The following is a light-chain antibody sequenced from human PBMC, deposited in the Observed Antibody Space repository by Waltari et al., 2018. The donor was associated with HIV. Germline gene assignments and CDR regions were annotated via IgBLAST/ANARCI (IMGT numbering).Light chain of an antibody. J-gene: IGLJ1*01. CDR3: LLCCGGSKYG. CDR1: TGAVSNGSF. Sequence: QTVVTQEPSLTVSSGGIVTLTCGSSTGAVSNGSFPNWFQHNPGQAPSALIYSTSNKHPWTPARFSGTLLGGRAALTLSGVEPEDGAEYYCLLCCGGSKYGFGTVTKVT. V-gene: IGLV7-43*01. CDR2: STS.